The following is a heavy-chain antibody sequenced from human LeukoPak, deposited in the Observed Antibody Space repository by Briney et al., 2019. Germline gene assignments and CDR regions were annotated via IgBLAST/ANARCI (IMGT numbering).Heavy chain of an antibody. D-gene: IGHD6-19*01. Sequence: GGSLRLSCAASGFTFSSYAMSWVRQAPGKGLEWVSAISGSGGSTYYADSVKGRFTISRDNSKNTLYLQMNSLRAEDTAVYYCARAAAVTGAFRDNWFDPWGQGTLVTVFS. CDR1: GFTFSSYA. CDR2: ISGSGGST. J-gene: IGHJ5*02. CDR3: ARAAAVTGAFRDNWFDP. V-gene: IGHV3-23*01.